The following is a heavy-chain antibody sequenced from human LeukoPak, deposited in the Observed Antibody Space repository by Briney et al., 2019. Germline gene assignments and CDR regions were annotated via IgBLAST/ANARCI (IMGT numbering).Heavy chain of an antibody. J-gene: IGHJ4*02. Sequence: GGSLRLSCAVSGFSFSSYATSWVRQAPGKGLEWVSAISGSGVSTYYADSVKGRFTISRDNAKNSLYLQMNSLRAEDTAVYYCASEDSGSFDYWGQGTLVTVSS. CDR2: ISGSGVST. D-gene: IGHD5-12*01. CDR3: ASEDSGSFDY. V-gene: IGHV3-23*01. CDR1: GFSFSSYA.